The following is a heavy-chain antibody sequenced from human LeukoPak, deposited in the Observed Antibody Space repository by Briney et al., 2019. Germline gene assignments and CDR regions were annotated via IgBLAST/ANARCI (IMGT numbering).Heavy chain of an antibody. J-gene: IGHJ5*02. V-gene: IGHV4-59*12. CDR3: ARGRRGGYSGYDQYNWFDP. D-gene: IGHD5-12*01. CDR2: IYYSGST. CDR1: GGSISSYY. Sequence: SETLSLTCTVSGGSISSYYWSWIRQPPGKGLEWIGYIYYSGSTNYNPSLKSRVTISVDTSKNQFFLKLYSVTAADTAVYYCARGRRGGYSGYDQYNWFDPWGQGTLVTVSS.